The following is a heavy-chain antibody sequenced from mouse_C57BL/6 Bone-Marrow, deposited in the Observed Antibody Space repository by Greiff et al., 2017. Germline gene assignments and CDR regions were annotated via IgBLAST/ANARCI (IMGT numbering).Heavy chain of an antibody. Sequence: VQLQQSGPGLVKPSQSLSLTCSVTGYSITSGYYWNWIRQFPGNKLEWMGYISYDGSNNYNPSLKNRISITRDTSKNQFFLKLNSVTTEDTATYYCASEDWDGAMDYWGQGTSVTVSS. V-gene: IGHV3-6*01. CDR1: GYSITSGYY. J-gene: IGHJ4*01. D-gene: IGHD4-1*01. CDR3: ASEDWDGAMDY. CDR2: ISYDGSN.